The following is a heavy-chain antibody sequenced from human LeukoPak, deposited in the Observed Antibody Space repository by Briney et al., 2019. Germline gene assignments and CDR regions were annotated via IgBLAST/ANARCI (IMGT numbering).Heavy chain of an antibody. D-gene: IGHD5-12*01. CDR1: GGSISSGSYY. Sequence: SETLSLTCTVSGGSISSGSYYWSWIRQPAGKGLEWIGRIYTSGSTSYNPSLKSRVTISIDTSKNQFSLSLTSVTAADTAVYYCARQEWLRFGPGDFDYWGQGTLVTVSS. CDR2: IYTSGST. CDR3: ARQEWLRFGPGDFDY. V-gene: IGHV4-61*02. J-gene: IGHJ4*02.